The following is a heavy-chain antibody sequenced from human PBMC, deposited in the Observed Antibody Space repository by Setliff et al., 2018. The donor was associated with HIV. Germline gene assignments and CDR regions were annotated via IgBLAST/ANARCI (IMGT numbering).Heavy chain of an antibody. CDR3: AREPAYYNFWSGYYADAFDI. J-gene: IGHJ3*02. Sequence: TLSLTCSVSGGSLSSYYWSWIRQPPGKGLEWIGYVYYSGTTNYNPSLMSRVSMSVDTSKNQFSLRLSSVTAADTAVYYCAREPAYYNFWSGYYADAFDIWGQGTMVTVSS. V-gene: IGHV4-59*01. D-gene: IGHD3-3*01. CDR1: GGSLSSYY. CDR2: VYYSGTT.